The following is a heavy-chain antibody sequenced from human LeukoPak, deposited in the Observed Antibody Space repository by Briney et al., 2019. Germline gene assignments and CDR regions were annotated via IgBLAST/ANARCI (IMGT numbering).Heavy chain of an antibody. CDR1: GGSFSGYY. CDR3: ARYSGYDRAFDI. CDR2: INHSGST. Sequence: PSETLSLTCAVYGGSFSGYYWSWIRQPPGKGLEWIGEINHSGSTNYNPSLKSRVTISVDTSKNQFSLKLSSVTAADTAVYYCARYSGYDRAFDIWSQGTMVTVSS. J-gene: IGHJ3*02. D-gene: IGHD5-12*01. V-gene: IGHV4-34*01.